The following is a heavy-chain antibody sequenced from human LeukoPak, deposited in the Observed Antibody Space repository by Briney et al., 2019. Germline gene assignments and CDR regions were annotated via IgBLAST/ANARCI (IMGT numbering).Heavy chain of an antibody. CDR2: ISYDGSDN. J-gene: IGHJ4*02. V-gene: IGHV3-30*03. CDR1: GFTFSSYG. Sequence: GGSLRLSCAASGFTFSSYGMHWVRQAPGKGLEWVAVISYDGSDNYYADSVKGRFTISRDNSKNTLYLQMNSLRAEDTAVYFCAVWGIVGGTGLDYWGQGTLVTVSA. D-gene: IGHD1-26*01. CDR3: AVWGIVGGTGLDY.